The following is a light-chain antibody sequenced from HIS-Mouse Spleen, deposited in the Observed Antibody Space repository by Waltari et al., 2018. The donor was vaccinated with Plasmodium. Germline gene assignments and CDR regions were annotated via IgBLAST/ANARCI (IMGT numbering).Light chain of an antibody. V-gene: IGKV3-15*01. J-gene: IGKJ3*01. CDR2: GAS. Sequence: EIVMTQSPATLSVSPGERATLSCRSSQSVNSNLAWYQQKPGQAPRHLIYGASTRATGIPARFSGSGSGTEFTLTISSLQSEDFAVYYCQQYNNWSFTFGPGTKVDIK. CDR3: QQYNNWSFT. CDR1: QSVNSN.